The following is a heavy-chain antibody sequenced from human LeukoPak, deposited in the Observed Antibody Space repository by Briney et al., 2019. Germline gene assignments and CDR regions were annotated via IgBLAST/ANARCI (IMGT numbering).Heavy chain of an antibody. D-gene: IGHD6-19*01. V-gene: IGHV1-2*02. Sequence: GASVKVSCKASGFTFTNDYIHWVRQAPGQGLEWMGWINPNSGGTNYAQKFQGRVTMTRDTSISTAYMELSRLRSDDTAVYYCARGASSAWVWYFQHWGQGTLVTVSS. CDR1: GFTFTNDY. CDR3: ARGASSAWVWYFQH. J-gene: IGHJ1*01. CDR2: INPNSGGT.